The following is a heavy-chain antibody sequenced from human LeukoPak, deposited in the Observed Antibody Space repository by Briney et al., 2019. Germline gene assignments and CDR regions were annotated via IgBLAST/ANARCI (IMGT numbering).Heavy chain of an antibody. CDR1: GYTFTGYY. V-gene: IGHV1-2*02. J-gene: IGHJ4*02. CDR3: ARDPGWLYYFDY. Sequence: ASVKDSCKASGYTFTGYYMHWVRQAPGQGLEWMGWINPNSGGTNYAQKFQGRVTMTRDTSISTAYMELSRLRSDDTAVYYCARDPGWLYYFDYWGQGTLVTVSS. CDR2: INPNSGGT. D-gene: IGHD6-19*01.